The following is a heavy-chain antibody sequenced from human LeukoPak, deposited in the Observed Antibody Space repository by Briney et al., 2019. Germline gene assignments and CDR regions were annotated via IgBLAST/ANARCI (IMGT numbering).Heavy chain of an antibody. Sequence: PGGSLRLSCAASGFTFSSYSMNWVRQAPGKGLEWVSYISSSSSTIYYADSVKGRFTISRDNAKNSLYLQMNSLRAEDTAVYYCARGASGSYWLFDYWGQGTLVTVSS. V-gene: IGHV3-48*01. CDR3: ARGASGSYWLFDY. J-gene: IGHJ4*02. CDR2: ISSSSSTI. CDR1: GFTFSSYS. D-gene: IGHD1-26*01.